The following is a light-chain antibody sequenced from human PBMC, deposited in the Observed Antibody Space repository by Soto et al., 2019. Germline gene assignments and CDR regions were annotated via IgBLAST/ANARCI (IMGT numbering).Light chain of an antibody. CDR3: LASNNGYYV. J-gene: IGLJ1*01. CDR2: DTT. Sequence: QAGVTQEPSLAVSPGGQDPLTCGSSTEAVTNGHYPYWFHQKPGQAPRTLIYDTTNRHSWTPARFSGSLLGGKAALTLSGAQSEDEDEYYGLASNNGYYVLGKGTKGTAL. CDR1: TEAVTNGHY. V-gene: IGLV7-46*01.